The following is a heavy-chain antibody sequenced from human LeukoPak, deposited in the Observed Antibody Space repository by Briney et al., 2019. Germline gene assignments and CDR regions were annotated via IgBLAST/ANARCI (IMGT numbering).Heavy chain of an antibody. D-gene: IGHD4-17*01. CDR3: ARTVTSFYYFDY. Sequence: GGSLRLSCAASGFTFSSYATSWVRQAPGKGLEWVSFISSSWSTMFYTDSVKGRFTISRDNVKNSLYLQMNSLRDEDTAVYYCARTVTSFYYFDYWGQGALVTVSA. CDR1: GFTFSSYA. CDR2: ISSSWSTM. V-gene: IGHV3-48*02. J-gene: IGHJ4*02.